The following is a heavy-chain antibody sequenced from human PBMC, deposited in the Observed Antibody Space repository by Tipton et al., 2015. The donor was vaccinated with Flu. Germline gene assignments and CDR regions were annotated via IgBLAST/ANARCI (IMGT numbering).Heavy chain of an antibody. CDR2: INHSGSS. J-gene: IGHJ4*02. CDR1: GDSIGSRYY. CDR3: ARHTGDSVRGVIDY. V-gene: IGHV4-38-2*01. D-gene: IGHD3-10*02. Sequence: TLSLTCSVSGDSIGSRYYWGWIRQPPGKGLEWIGEINHSGSSNYNPSLKSRVTISVDTSKNQFSLKLSSVTAADTAVYYCARHTGDSVRGVIDYWGQGTLVTVSS.